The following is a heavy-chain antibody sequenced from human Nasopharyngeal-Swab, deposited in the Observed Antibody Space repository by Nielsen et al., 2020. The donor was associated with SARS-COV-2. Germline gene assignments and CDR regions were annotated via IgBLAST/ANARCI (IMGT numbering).Heavy chain of an antibody. V-gene: IGHV4-34*01. CDR1: GGSFSGYY. Sequence: SETLSLTCAVYGGSFSGYYWSWIRQPPGKGLEWIGEINHSGSTNYNPSLKSRVTISVDTSKNQFSLKLSSVTAADTAVYYCARDHSSSPDFDYWGQGTLVTVSS. J-gene: IGHJ4*02. D-gene: IGHD6-13*01. CDR3: ARDHSSSPDFDY. CDR2: INHSGST.